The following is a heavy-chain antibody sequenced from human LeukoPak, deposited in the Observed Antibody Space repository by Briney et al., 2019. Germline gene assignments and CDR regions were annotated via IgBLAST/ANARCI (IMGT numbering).Heavy chain of an antibody. V-gene: IGHV4-59*11. CDR2: IYYSGST. CDR1: GGSISSHY. CDR3: AREYYDYVWGSYRYFDY. Sequence: SETLSLTCTVSGGSISSHYWSWIRQPPGKGLEWIGYIYYSGSTNYNPSLKSRVTISVDTSKNQFSLKLSSVTAADTAVYYCAREYYDYVWGSYRYFDYWGQGTLVTVSS. J-gene: IGHJ4*02. D-gene: IGHD3-16*02.